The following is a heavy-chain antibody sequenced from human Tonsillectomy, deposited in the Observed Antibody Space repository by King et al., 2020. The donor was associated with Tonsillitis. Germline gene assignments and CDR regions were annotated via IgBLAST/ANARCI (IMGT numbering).Heavy chain of an antibody. V-gene: IGHV1-8*02. J-gene: IGHJ5*01. Sequence: QLVQSGAEVKKPGASVKVFCKAXGYTFNTFDIHWVRQATGQGLEWMGWMNPNSGNTGFAQIFQGRVTLXRNTSISTAYMELSSLRSEDTAVYYCAXXYXXXSGWXDCWGXXTXFTVSS. CDR3: AXXYXXXSGWXDC. D-gene: IGHD6-19*01. CDR2: MNPNSGNT. CDR1: GYTFNTFD.